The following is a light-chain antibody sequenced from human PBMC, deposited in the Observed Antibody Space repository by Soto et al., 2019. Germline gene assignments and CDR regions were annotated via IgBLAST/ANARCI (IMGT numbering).Light chain of an antibody. V-gene: IGKV1-12*01. J-gene: IGKJ4*01. Sequence: DLQMTQSPSSVSASVGDRVTITCRASQDISTWLAWFQQKPGEAPRLLIYTADSLHSGVPSRFSGSGSGTDFTLTISSLQPEDFATYYCQQGDSFPLTFGGGTKVEMK. CDR3: QQGDSFPLT. CDR2: TAD. CDR1: QDISTW.